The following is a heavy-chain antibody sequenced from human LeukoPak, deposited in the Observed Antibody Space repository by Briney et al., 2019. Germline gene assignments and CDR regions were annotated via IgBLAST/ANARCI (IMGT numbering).Heavy chain of an antibody. D-gene: IGHD2-2*01. CDR3: TTGYCSVTSCHRSLYFDY. J-gene: IGHJ4*02. CDR2: IKSNTDGGTT. V-gene: IGHV3-15*01. CDR1: GVTLSTYA. Sequence: GGSLRLSCAASGVTLSTYAMSWARQAPGKGLEWVGRIKSNTDGGTTDFAAPVKGRFTISRDDSKNTLYLQMGSLKTEDTALYYCTTGYCSVTSCHRSLYFDYWGQGTLVTVSS.